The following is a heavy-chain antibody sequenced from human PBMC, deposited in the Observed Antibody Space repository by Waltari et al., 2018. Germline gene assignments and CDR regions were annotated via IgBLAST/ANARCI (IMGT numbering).Heavy chain of an antibody. CDR2: IKQDGSEK. CDR1: GFTLSSFW. D-gene: IGHD6-19*01. V-gene: IGHV3-7*01. CDR3: ATSGWYCFDY. Sequence: EVQLVESGGGLVQPGGSLRLSCAASGFTLSSFWMNWVRQTPGRGLEWVAGIKQDGSEKYYADSVKGPFTISRDNAKNALYLQMNSLRAEDTAVYYCATSGWYCFDYWGQGTLVTVSS. J-gene: IGHJ4*02.